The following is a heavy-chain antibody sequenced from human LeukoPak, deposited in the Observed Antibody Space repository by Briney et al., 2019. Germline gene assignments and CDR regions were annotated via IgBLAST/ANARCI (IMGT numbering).Heavy chain of an antibody. V-gene: IGHV3-23*01. CDR1: GFTFSSYA. CDR2: INGSGGST. CDR3: AKRASFWSGYYKGIDY. D-gene: IGHD3-3*01. J-gene: IGHJ4*02. Sequence: GGSLRLSCAASGFTFSSYAMSWVRQAPGKGLEWVSAINGSGGSTYYADSVKGRFTISRDNSKNTLYLQMNSPRAEDTAVYYCAKRASFWSGYYKGIDYWGQGTLVTVSS.